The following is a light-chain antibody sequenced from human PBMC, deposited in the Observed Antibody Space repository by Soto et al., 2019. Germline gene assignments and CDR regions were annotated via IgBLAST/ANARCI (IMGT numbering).Light chain of an antibody. CDR3: SSYTSSNTLV. V-gene: IGLV2-14*01. CDR1: SSDVGGYNY. Sequence: SALTQPASVSGSPGQSITISCTGTSSDVGGYNYVSWYQEHPGKAPKLMIYDVSNRPSGVSNRFSGSKSGNTASLTISGLRAEDEADYYCSSYTSSNTLVFGGGTKLTVL. J-gene: IGLJ2*01. CDR2: DVS.